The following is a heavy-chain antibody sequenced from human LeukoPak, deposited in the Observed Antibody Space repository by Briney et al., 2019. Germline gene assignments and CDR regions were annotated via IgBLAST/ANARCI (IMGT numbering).Heavy chain of an antibody. D-gene: IGHD6-19*01. J-gene: IGHJ4*02. Sequence: GGPLRLSCAASGFTFSSYSMNWVRQAPGKGLEWVSYISSSSSSIYYADSVKGRFTISRDNAKNSLYLQMNSLRAEDTAVYYCAGYYSSGWYELHYWGQGTLVTVSS. V-gene: IGHV3-48*01. CDR3: AGYYSSGWYELHY. CDR2: ISSSSSSI. CDR1: GFTFSSYS.